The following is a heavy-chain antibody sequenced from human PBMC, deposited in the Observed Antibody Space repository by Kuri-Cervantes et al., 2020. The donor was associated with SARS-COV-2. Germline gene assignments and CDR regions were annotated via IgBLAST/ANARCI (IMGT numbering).Heavy chain of an antibody. V-gene: IGHV3-74*01. CDR2: INSDGSST. D-gene: IGHD5-12*01. CDR1: GFTFSSYE. Sequence: GGSLRLSCAASGFTFSSYEMNWVRQAPGKGLEWVSRINSDGSSTSYADSVKGRFTISRDNAKNTLYLQMNSLRAEDTAVYYCAREPQGYSGYDYFDYWGQGTLVTVSS. J-gene: IGHJ4*02. CDR3: AREPQGYSGYDYFDY.